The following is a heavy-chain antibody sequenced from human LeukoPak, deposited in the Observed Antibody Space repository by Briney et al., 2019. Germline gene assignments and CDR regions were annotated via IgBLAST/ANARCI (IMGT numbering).Heavy chain of an antibody. V-gene: IGHV4-39*07. CDR1: GGSITSSTSY. CDR2: IYYSGST. D-gene: IGHD3-10*01. CDR3: ARGDPLLWFGG. J-gene: IGHJ4*02. Sequence: SETLSLTCTVSGGSITSSTSYWGWIRQPPGKGLEWIGSIYYSGSTYYNPSLKSRVTMSVDASKIHFSLRLSSVTAADTAVYYCARGDPLLWFGGWGQGTLVTVSS.